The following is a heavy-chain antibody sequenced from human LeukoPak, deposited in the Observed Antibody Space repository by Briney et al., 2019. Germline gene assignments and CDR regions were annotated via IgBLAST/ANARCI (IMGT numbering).Heavy chain of an antibody. J-gene: IGHJ4*02. CDR3: AFLVVSGTVDGTN. Sequence: GGSLRLSCAASGFTVSSNYMTWVRQAPGKGLEWVSTISDSGGRTYHADAVKGRFTISRDNSKNTLFLQMNSLRAEDTAVYYCAFLVVSGTVDGTNWGQGTLVTVSS. V-gene: IGHV3-23*01. CDR2: ISDSGGRT. CDR1: GFTVSSNY. D-gene: IGHD6-19*01.